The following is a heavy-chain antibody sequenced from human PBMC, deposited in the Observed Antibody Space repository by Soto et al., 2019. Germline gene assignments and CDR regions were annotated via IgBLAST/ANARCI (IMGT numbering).Heavy chain of an antibody. J-gene: IGHJ5*02. CDR2: ISHDGGEK. CDR3: AKDLYGAGWYNYFDP. V-gene: IGHV3-30*18. CDR1: GFTFSTTG. D-gene: IGHD6-19*01. Sequence: QVRLVESGGGVVQPGRSLRLSCAASGFTFSTTGMHWVRQAPGKGLEWVAMISHDGGEKFYTDSVKGRFTISRDTSKNTLYLQMDSLRPEDTAIYHCAKDLYGAGWYNYFDPWGQGTLVTVSS.